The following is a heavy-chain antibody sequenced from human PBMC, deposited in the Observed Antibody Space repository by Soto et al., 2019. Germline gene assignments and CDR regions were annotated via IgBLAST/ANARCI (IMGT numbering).Heavy chain of an antibody. CDR2: INNDGTDT. CDR3: AKSISGAFDS. CDR1: GFTFSSYW. D-gene: IGHD1-26*01. Sequence: PGGSLRLSCAASGFTFSSYWMHWVRQAPGKGLVWVSRINNDGTDTIYADFVKGRFTISRDNAKNTVFLEINSLRGDDTAVYYCAKSISGAFDSWGQGTLVTVSS. V-gene: IGHV3-74*01. J-gene: IGHJ4*02.